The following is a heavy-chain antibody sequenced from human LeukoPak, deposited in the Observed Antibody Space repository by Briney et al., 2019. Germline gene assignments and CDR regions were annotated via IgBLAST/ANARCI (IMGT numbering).Heavy chain of an antibody. Sequence: PSETLSLTCTVSGGSVRSYFWTWIQQPAGRGLEWIGLIYTSGRTNYNPSLKSQVTISADDSKNQFSLKLNSVTAADTAVYYCARVGGASSTLTTFDVWGQGTVVTVSS. CDR2: IYTSGRT. D-gene: IGHD4-11*01. CDR3: ARVGGASSTLTTFDV. CDR1: GGSVRSYF. V-gene: IGHV4-4*07. J-gene: IGHJ3*01.